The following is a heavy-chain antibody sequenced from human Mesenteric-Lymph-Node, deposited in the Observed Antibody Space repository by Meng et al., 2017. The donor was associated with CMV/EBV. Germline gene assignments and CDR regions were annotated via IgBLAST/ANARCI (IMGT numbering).Heavy chain of an antibody. Sequence: GESLKISCTVSGFTFTSAWMSWVRQAPGKGLEWVGRIKSIIEGGTTDYAAPVKGRFTVSRDDLKSTAYLQMNSLKIEDTGVYYCTTDPRDWGQGTLVTVSS. V-gene: IGHV3-15*01. J-gene: IGHJ1*01. CDR2: IKSIIEGGTT. CDR1: GFTFTSAW. CDR3: TTDPRD.